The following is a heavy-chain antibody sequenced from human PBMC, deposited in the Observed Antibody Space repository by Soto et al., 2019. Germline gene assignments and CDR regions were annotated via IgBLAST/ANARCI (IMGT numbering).Heavy chain of an antibody. D-gene: IGHD1-26*01. CDR2: MNPNSGNT. CDR1: RVALDSYA. V-gene: IGHV1-8*01. Sequence: ASVEACCEDCRVALDSYARCWVRHANGQGLEWMGWMNPNSGNTGYAQKFQGRVTMTRNTSISTAYMELSSLRSEDTAVYYCARVPSGSYYRNGSAPWGQGTLVTVSS. J-gene: IGHJ5*02. CDR3: ARVPSGSYYRNGSAP.